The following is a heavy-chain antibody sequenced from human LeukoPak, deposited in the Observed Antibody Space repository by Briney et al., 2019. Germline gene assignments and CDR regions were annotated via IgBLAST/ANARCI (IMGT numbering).Heavy chain of an antibody. J-gene: IGHJ6*02. D-gene: IGHD3-22*01. V-gene: IGHV3-21*01. Sequence: PGGSLRLSCAASGFTFSSYSMNWVRQAPGKGLEWVSSISSSSSYIYYADSVKGRFTISRDNAKNSLYLQMNSLRAEDTAVYYCARDPISYYCDSSGYLKFPYYYGMDVWGQGTTVTVSS. CDR2: ISSSSSYI. CDR3: ARDPISYYCDSSGYLKFPYYYGMDV. CDR1: GFTFSSYS.